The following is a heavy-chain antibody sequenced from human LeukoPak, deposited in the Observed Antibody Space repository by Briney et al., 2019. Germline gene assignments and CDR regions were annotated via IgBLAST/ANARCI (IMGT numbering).Heavy chain of an antibody. CDR1: GGSISSSSYY. CDR2: IYYSGST. D-gene: IGHD3-16*01. CDR3: ARFMITFGGETLYYFDY. V-gene: IGHV4-39*01. Sequence: SETLSLTCTVSGGSISSSSYYWGWIRQPPGKGLEWIGSIYYSGSTYYNPSLKSRVTISVDTSKNQFSLKLSSVTAADTAVYYCARFMITFGGETLYYFDYWGQGTRVTVSS. J-gene: IGHJ4*02.